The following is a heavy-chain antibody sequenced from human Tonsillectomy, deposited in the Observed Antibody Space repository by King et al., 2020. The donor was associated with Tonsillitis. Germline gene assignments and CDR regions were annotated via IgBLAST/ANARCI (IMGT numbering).Heavy chain of an antibody. CDR1: GDSVSSGGYS. J-gene: IGHJ6*02. CDR2: IYHSGRT. Sequence: QLQESGSGLVRPSQTLSLTCAVSGDSVSSGGYSWTWIRQPPGKGLGWIGYIYHSGRTSYNPSLKNRVTLSIDLSKNQFSLKLTSVTAADTAVYYCARDGGSSYYNNGMNVWGQGTTVTVSS. V-gene: IGHV4-30-2*01. CDR3: ARDGGSSYYNNGMNV. D-gene: IGHD2-15*01.